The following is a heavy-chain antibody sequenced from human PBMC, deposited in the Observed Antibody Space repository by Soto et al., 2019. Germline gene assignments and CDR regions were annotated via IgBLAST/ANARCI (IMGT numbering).Heavy chain of an antibody. D-gene: IGHD6-19*01. CDR3: AKDEQWLNYFDY. J-gene: IGHJ4*02. CDR2: ISWNSGSI. V-gene: IGHV3-9*01. Sequence: GGSLRLSCAASGFTFDDYAMHWVRQAPGKGLEWVSGISWNSGSIGYADSVKGRFTISRDNAKNSLYLQMNSLRAEDTALYYCAKDEQWLNYFDYWGQGTLVTVSS. CDR1: GFTFDDYA.